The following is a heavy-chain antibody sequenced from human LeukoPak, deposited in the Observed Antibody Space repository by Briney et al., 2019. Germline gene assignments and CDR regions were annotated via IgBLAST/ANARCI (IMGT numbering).Heavy chain of an antibody. D-gene: IGHD3-22*01. J-gene: IGHJ4*02. CDR3: ARGGGPYYYDSSGYLDY. Sequence: SETLSLTCTVSGGSISSSSYYWGWIRQPPGKGLEWIGSIYYSGSTYYNPSLKSRVTISVDMSKNQFSLKLSSVTAADTAVYYCARGGGPYYYDSSGYLDYWGQGTLVTVSS. CDR2: IYYSGST. CDR1: GGSISSSSYY. V-gene: IGHV4-39*07.